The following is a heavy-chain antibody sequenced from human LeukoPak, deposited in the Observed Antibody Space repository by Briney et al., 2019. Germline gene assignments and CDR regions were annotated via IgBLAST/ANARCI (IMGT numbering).Heavy chain of an antibody. CDR2: IHSSGST. CDR1: GASLNNYY. J-gene: IGHJ2*01. CDR3: ARKEWELHFDL. Sequence: SETLSLTCTVSGASLNNYYWSWIRQPPGMGLEWIGYIHSSGSTNYNPSLKSRVAISIDTSKNQFSLRVNSMTAADAAVYYCARKEWELHFDLWGRRSPVTVSS. D-gene: IGHD1-26*01. V-gene: IGHV4-4*09.